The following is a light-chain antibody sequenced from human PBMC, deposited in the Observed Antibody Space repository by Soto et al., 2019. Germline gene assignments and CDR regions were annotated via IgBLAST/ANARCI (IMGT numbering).Light chain of an antibody. Sequence: EIVMTQSPATLSVSPGERATLSCRASQSISSNLAWYQQKPGQAHRLRMFRTSSRATGFPARFSGSGSGTEFNLTISSLQSEDFGVYYCQQYNNWPRATFGGGTKVEIK. CDR1: QSISSN. CDR2: RTS. J-gene: IGKJ4*01. CDR3: QQYNNWPRAT. V-gene: IGKV3-15*01.